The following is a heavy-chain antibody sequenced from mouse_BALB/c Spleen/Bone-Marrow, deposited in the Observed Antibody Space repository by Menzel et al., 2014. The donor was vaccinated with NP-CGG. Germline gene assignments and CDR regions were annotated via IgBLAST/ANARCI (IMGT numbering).Heavy chain of an antibody. Sequence: EVQLQQSGGDLVKPGGSLKLSCAASGFTFSSYGMSWVRQTPDKRLEWAATISSGGSYTYYPDSVKGRFTISRDNAKNTLYLQMSSLKSEDAAMYYCARQTYYDYDGYFDYWGQGTTLTVSS. CDR1: GFTFSSYG. J-gene: IGHJ2*01. CDR3: ARQTYYDYDGYFDY. V-gene: IGHV5-6*01. CDR2: ISSGGSYT. D-gene: IGHD2-4*01.